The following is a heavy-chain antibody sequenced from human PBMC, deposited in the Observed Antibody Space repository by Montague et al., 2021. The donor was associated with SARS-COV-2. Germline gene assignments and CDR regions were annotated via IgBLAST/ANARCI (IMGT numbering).Heavy chain of an antibody. CDR3: ARGGTIFGVVTFPFDY. Sequence: TLSLTCTVSGGSISSGGYYWSWIRQHPGKGLEWIGYIYYSGSTYYNPSLKSRVTISVDTSKNQFSLKPSSVTAADTDVYYCARGGTIFGVVTFPFDYWGQGTLVTVSS. V-gene: IGHV4-31*03. D-gene: IGHD3-3*01. CDR1: GGSISSGGYY. CDR2: IYYSGST. J-gene: IGHJ4*02.